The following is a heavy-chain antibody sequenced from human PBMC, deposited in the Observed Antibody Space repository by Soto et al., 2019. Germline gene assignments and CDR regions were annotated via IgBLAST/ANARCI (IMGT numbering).Heavy chain of an antibody. CDR2: IFHSGST. D-gene: IGHD6-6*01. V-gene: IGHV4-30-4*08. J-gene: IGHJ4*02. CDR3: ARDVGSSALDY. CDR1: GGSVSSDDYY. Sequence: SETLSLTCTVSGGSVSSDDYYWSWIRQPPGKGLEWIGYIFHSGSTYYDPSLKSQLSISLDTSKNQVSLKLSSVTAADTAVYYCARDVGSSALDYWGQGTLVTVSS.